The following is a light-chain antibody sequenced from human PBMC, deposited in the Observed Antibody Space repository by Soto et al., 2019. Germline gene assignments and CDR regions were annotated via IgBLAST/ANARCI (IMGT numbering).Light chain of an antibody. J-gene: IGKJ5*01. V-gene: IGKV1-9*01. CDR2: AAS. Sequence: IQLTQSPSSLSASVGDRVTITCRASHGISSYLAWYQQKPGKALKLLIYAASTLQSGVPSRFSGSGSGTDFTLTISSLQPEDFATYYCQQLKTYPITFGQGTRLEIK. CDR1: HGISSY. CDR3: QQLKTYPIT.